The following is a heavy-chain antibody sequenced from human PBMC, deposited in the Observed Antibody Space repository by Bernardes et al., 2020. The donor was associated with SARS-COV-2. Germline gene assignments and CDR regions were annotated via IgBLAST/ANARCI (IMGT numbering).Heavy chain of an antibody. J-gene: IGHJ4*02. D-gene: IGHD6-25*01. CDR3: ASVTYSSGSDFDY. CDR2: IYPNGGGT. V-gene: IGHV1-2*02. CDR1: GYTFPDHY. Sequence: ASVKVSCETSGYTFPDHYVHWVRQTPGQGLEWMGWIYPNGGGTNYAQKFRGRVTLTRDTSIRTAYMDLTSLTPDDTAVYYCASVTYSSGSDFDYWGQGTLVTVSS.